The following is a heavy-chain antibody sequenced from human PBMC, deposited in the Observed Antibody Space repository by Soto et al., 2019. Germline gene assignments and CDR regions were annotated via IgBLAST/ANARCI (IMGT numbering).Heavy chain of an antibody. Sequence: EVQLVESGGGLVQPGGSLRLSCAASGFTFSAHYMDWVRQAPGKGREWVGRIKNKANSYTTEYAASVEGRFTISREDSQNSMYMQMTRLKTEDTVVYYCASVSFVGPSGGRYFDYWGQGSRVAVSS. CDR3: ASVSFVGPSGGRYFDY. CDR1: GFTFSAHY. J-gene: IGHJ4*02. V-gene: IGHV3-72*01. D-gene: IGHD1-26*01. CDR2: IKNKANSYTT.